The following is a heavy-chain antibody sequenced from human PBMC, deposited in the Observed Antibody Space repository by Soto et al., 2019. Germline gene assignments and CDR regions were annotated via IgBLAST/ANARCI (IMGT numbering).Heavy chain of an antibody. J-gene: IGHJ4*02. Sequence: EVQLVESGGGLVQPGGSLRLSCAASGFTVSSNFMSWVRQAPGKGLEWVSVIYSGGSTNYADSVKGRFTISRDNSXNXPYLQMNSLRAEDTAVYYCARGSYCSGGSCYSRADYWGQGTLVTVSS. D-gene: IGHD2-15*01. V-gene: IGHV3-66*01. CDR2: IYSGGST. CDR3: ARGSYCSGGSCYSRADY. CDR1: GFTVSSNF.